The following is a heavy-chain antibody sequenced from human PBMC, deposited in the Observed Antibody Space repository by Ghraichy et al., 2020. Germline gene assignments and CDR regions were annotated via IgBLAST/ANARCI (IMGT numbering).Heavy chain of an antibody. CDR2: IYYSGST. CDR3: ASGTMVRGVRGFDY. J-gene: IGHJ4*02. D-gene: IGHD3-10*01. V-gene: IGHV4-39*01. Sequence: SETLSLTCTVSGGSISSSSYYWGWIRQPPGKGLEWIGSIYYSGSTYYNPSLKSRVTISVDTSKNQFSLKLSSVTAADTAVYYCASGTMVRGVRGFDYWGQGTLVTVSS. CDR1: GGSISSSSYY.